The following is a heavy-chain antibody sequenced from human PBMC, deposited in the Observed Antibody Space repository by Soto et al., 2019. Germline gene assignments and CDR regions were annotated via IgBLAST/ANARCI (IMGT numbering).Heavy chain of an antibody. CDR1: GFTFSSYS. Sequence: GGSLRLSCAASGFTFSSYSMNWVRQAPGKGLEWVSSISSSSSYIYYADSVKGRFTISRDNAKNSLYLQMNSLRAEDTAVYYCAREVVPAAIEDYYYYGMDVWGQGTTVTVSS. J-gene: IGHJ6*02. D-gene: IGHD2-2*01. V-gene: IGHV3-21*01. CDR2: ISSSSSYI. CDR3: AREVVPAAIEDYYYYGMDV.